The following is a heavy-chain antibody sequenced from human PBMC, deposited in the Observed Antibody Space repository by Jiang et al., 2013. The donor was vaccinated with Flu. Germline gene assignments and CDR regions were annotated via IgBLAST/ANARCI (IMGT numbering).Heavy chain of an antibody. CDR1: GYTFTSYY. V-gene: IGHV1-46*03. CDR2: INPSGGRK. D-gene: IGHD6-19*01. Sequence: SGAEVKKPGASVKVSCKASGYTFTSYYMHWVRQAPGQGLEWMGIINPSGGRKSYAQKFQGRVTMTRDTSTSTVYMELSSLRSEDTAVYYCATAAVAGTLPDYWGQGTLVTVS. CDR3: ATAAVAGTLPDY. J-gene: IGHJ4*02.